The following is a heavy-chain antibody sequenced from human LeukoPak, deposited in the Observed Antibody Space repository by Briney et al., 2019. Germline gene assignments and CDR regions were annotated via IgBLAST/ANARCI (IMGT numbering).Heavy chain of an antibody. D-gene: IGHD3-10*01. V-gene: IGHV4-4*07. J-gene: IGHJ6*02. CDR2: IYTSGST. CDR3: ARVGITAGWNYGMDV. Sequence: PSETLSLTCTVSGGSISSYYWSRIRQPAGKGLEWIGRIYTSGSTNYNPSLKSRVTMSVDTSKNQFSLKLSSVTAADTAVYYCARVGITAGWNYGMDVWGQGTTVTVSS. CDR1: GGSISSYY.